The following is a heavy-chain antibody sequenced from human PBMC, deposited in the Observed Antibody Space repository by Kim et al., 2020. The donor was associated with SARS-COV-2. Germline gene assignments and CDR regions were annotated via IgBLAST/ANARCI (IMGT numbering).Heavy chain of an antibody. CDR3: AKGHQAEGPSLELFDY. CDR2: ISWNSGSI. Sequence: GGSLRLSCAASGFTFDDYAMHWVRQAPGKGLEWVSGISWNSGSIGYADSVKGRFTISRDNAKNSLYLQMNSLRAEDMALYYCAKGHQAEGPSLELFDYWGQGTLVTVSS. J-gene: IGHJ4*02. D-gene: IGHD1-7*01. CDR1: GFTFDDYA. V-gene: IGHV3-9*03.